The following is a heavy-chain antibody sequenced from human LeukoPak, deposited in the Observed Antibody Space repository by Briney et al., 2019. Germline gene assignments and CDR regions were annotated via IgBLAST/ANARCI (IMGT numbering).Heavy chain of an antibody. CDR2: IFSDGDT. V-gene: IGHV3-66*01. Sequence: PGGSLRLPCAASGIAVFNNYMNWVRQAPGKGLEWVSVIFSDGDTSYADSVKGRFTISRDISKNTLYLQMNSLRAEDTAVYYCAKGTKAHILTAYMRDRWFDPWGQGTLVTVSS. J-gene: IGHJ5*02. CDR3: AKGTKAHILTAYMRDRWFDP. CDR1: GIAVFNNY. D-gene: IGHD3-9*01.